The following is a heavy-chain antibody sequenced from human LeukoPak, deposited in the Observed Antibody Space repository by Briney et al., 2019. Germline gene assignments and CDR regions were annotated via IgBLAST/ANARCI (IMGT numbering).Heavy chain of an antibody. D-gene: IGHD2-8*01. CDR3: ARTWVMDRAHGSFDY. CDR2: ISSSSSYI. V-gene: IGHV3-21*04. Sequence: GGSLRLSCAASGFTFSSYSMNWVRQAPGKWLEWVSSISSSSSYIYYADSVKGRFTISRDNSQNTLYLQMKSLRGEDTAVYYCARTWVMDRAHGSFDYWGQGTLVTVSS. CDR1: GFTFSSYS. J-gene: IGHJ4*02.